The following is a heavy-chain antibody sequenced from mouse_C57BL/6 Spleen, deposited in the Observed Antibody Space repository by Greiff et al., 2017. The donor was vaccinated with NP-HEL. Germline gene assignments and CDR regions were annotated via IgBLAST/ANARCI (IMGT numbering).Heavy chain of an antibody. J-gene: IGHJ4*01. CDR2: ISSGSSTI. CDR3: ARPLIVRDAMDY. D-gene: IGHD2-5*01. V-gene: IGHV5-17*01. CDR1: GFTFSDYG. Sequence: EVKLMESGGGLVKPGGSLKLSCAASGFTFSDYGMHWVRQAPEKGLEWVAYISSGSSTIYYADTVKGRFTISRDNAKNTLFLQMTSLRSEDTAMYYCARPLIVRDAMDYWGQGTSVTVSS.